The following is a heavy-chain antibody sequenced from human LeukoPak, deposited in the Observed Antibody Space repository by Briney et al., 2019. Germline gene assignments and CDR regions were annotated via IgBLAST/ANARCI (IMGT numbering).Heavy chain of an antibody. D-gene: IGHD2-21*01. CDR3: ARGLWWSKYYFDY. V-gene: IGHV3-23*01. CDR1: VFTFAGYS. Sequence: GGSLRLSCAASVFTFAGYSMSWVRQAPWKGLEWVSAISGSGGSTYYADSVKGRFTISRDNSKNTLYLQMNSLRAEDTAVYYCARGLWWSKYYFDYWGQGTLVTVSS. CDR2: ISGSGGST. J-gene: IGHJ4*02.